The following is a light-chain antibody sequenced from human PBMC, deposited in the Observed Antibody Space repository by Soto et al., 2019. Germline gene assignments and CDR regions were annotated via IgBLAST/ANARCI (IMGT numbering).Light chain of an antibody. V-gene: IGLV1-44*01. CDR1: RSNIGSNT. CDR3: GAWDDSLNGWV. CDR2: SNN. J-gene: IGLJ3*02. Sequence: QSVLTQPPSASGTPGQRGTISCSGSRSNIGSNTVYWYKQLPGTAPKLLIYSNNQRPSGVPDRFSGSKSSTSASLAISGLQSEDEADYYCGAWDDSLNGWVFGGGTKLTVL.